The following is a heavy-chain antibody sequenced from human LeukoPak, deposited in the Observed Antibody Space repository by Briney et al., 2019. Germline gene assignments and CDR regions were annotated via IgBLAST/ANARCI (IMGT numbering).Heavy chain of an antibody. J-gene: IGHJ5*02. CDR3: ARHGAAAGPFDP. Sequence: SETLSLTCTVSGGSISSYYWSWIRQPAGKGLEWIGYIYYSGSTNYNPSLKSRVTISVDTSKNQFSLKLSSVTAADTAVYYCARHGAAAGPFDPWGQGTLVTVSS. D-gene: IGHD6-13*01. CDR2: IYYSGST. V-gene: IGHV4-59*01. CDR1: GGSISSYY.